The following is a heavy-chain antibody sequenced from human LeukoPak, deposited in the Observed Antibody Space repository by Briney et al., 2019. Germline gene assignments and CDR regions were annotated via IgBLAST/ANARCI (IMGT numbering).Heavy chain of an antibody. CDR1: GFTFSSYW. D-gene: IGHD3-3*01. CDR2: IYYSGST. V-gene: IGHV4-39*07. J-gene: IGHJ4*02. Sequence: GSLRLSCAASGFTFSSYWMSWVRQAPGKGLEWIGSIYYSGSTYYNPSLKSRVTISVDTSKNQFSLKLTSVAAADTAMYYCTRDMEYPGAGFDYWGQGIPVTVSS. CDR3: TRDMEYPGAGFDY.